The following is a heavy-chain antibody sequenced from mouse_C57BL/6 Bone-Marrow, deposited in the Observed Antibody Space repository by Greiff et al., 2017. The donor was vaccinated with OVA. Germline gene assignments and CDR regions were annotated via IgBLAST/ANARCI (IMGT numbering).Heavy chain of an antibody. D-gene: IGHD1-1*01. CDR3: ARDPYYGSSYRAWFAY. CDR1: GYSITSGYY. Sequence: VQLQQSGPGLVKPSQSLSLTCSVTGYSITSGYYWNWIRQFPGNKLEWMGYISYDGSNNYNPSLKNRISITRDTSKNQFFLKLNSLTTEDTATYYCARDPYYGSSYRAWFAYWGQGTLVTVSA. J-gene: IGHJ3*01. V-gene: IGHV3-6*01. CDR2: ISYDGSN.